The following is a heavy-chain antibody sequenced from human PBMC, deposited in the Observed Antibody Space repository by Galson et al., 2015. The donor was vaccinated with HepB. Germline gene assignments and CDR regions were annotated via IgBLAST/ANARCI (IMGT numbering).Heavy chain of an antibody. CDR1: GDSVTSNSAV. V-gene: IGHV6-1*01. CDR3: AYGSDV. Sequence: CAISGDSVTSNSAVWNWIRQSPSRGLEWLGRTYFRSKWRIDYAMSVKSRITISADTSDNQFFLLLRSVTPEDTAVYYCAYGSDVWGPGTTVIVSS. J-gene: IGHJ6*02. CDR2: TYFRSKWRI.